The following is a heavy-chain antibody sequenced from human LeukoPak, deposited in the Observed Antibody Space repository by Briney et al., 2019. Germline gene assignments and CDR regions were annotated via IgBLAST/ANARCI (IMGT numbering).Heavy chain of an antibody. Sequence: GGSLRLSCAASGFTFTNNFMSWVRQVPGKGLEWVANIKRDGSETTYADSVRGRFTIFRDNAKDLVYLQMNSLRAEDSATYYCVREGFYFFDFWGQGTLVTVSS. CDR2: IKRDGSET. CDR1: GFTFTNNF. J-gene: IGHJ4*01. CDR3: VREGFYFFDF. V-gene: IGHV3-7*01.